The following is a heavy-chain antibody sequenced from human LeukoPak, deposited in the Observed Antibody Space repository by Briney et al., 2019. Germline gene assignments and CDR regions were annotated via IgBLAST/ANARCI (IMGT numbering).Heavy chain of an antibody. D-gene: IGHD6-6*01. J-gene: IGHJ4*02. V-gene: IGHV1-18*01. CDR3: ARYIAARGIADY. Sequence: ASVKVSCKASGYTFTSYGISWVRQAPGQGLEWMGWISAHNGNTNYAQKLQGRVTMTTDTSTSTAYMELRSLRSDDTAVYYCARYIAARGIADYWGQGTLVTVSS. CDR1: GYTFTSYG. CDR2: ISAHNGNT.